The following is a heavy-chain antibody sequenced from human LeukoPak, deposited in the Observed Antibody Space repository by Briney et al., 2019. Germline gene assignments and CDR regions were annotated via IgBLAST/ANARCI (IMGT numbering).Heavy chain of an antibody. J-gene: IGHJ3*02. CDR3: ARVLGNYDILTGYFGMNAFDI. CDR2: IDSDGSST. CDR1: GFTLRNYW. Sequence: GGSLRLSCAVSGFTLRNYWMHWVRQAPGKGLVWVARIDSDGSSTSYADSVKGRFTISRNTANNTLYLQLNSLRVEDTAAYYCARVLGNYDILTGYFGMNAFDIWGQGTMVTVSS. V-gene: IGHV3-74*01. D-gene: IGHD3-9*01.